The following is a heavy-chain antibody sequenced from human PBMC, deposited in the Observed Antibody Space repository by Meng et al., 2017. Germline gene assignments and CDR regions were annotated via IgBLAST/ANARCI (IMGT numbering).Heavy chain of an antibody. CDR1: GGSVSSGSYY. Sequence: SETLSLTCTVPGGSVSSGSYYWSWIRQPPGKGLEWIGYIYYSGSTNYNPSLKSRVTLSVDTSKNQFSLKLSSVTAADTAVYYCAREMAAPVGAFDIWGQGTMVTVSS. J-gene: IGHJ3*02. CDR2: IYYSGST. V-gene: IGHV4-61*01. D-gene: IGHD5-24*01. CDR3: AREMAAPVGAFDI.